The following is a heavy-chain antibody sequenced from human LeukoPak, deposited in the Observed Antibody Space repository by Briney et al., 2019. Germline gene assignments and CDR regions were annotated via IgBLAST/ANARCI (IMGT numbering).Heavy chain of an antibody. D-gene: IGHD1-1*01. CDR2: IYSSGNT. CDR1: AGSISSYY. CDR3: ARGGVVVQDAFDI. Sequence: SETLSLTCTVSAGSISSYYWGWIRQPPGKGLEWIGSIYSSGNTNDNPSLKSRLTISVNTFKNQFSLKLTSVTAADTAMYYCARGGVVVQDAFDIWGQGTMVTISS. J-gene: IGHJ3*02. V-gene: IGHV4-59*08.